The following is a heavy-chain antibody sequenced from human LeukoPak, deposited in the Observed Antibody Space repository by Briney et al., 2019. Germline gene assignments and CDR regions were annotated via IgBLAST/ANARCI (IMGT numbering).Heavy chain of an antibody. D-gene: IGHD4-17*01. CDR1: GFTFSRYW. J-gene: IGHJ4*02. CDR3: ARAVADYGDTYYFDY. CDR2: IKQDGNEK. V-gene: IGHV3-7*01. Sequence: GGSLRLSCAASGFTFSRYWMSWVRQAPGKGLEWVANIKQDGNEKYYVDSVKGRFTISRDNAKNSLYLQMNSLRAEDTAVYYCARAVADYGDTYYFDYWGQGTLVTVSS.